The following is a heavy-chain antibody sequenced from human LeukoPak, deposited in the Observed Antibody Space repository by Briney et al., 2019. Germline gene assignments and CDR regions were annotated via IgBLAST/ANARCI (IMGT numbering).Heavy chain of an antibody. Sequence: GGSLRLSCAASGFTFSSYAMHWVRQAPGKGLEWVAVISYDGSNKYYADSVKGRFTISRDNSKNTLYLQMNSLRAEDTAVYYCVKDSLPAAIFYYYYMDVWGKGTTVTVSS. CDR3: VKDSLPAAIFYYYYMDV. CDR2: ISYDGSNK. J-gene: IGHJ6*03. CDR1: GFTFSSYA. D-gene: IGHD2-2*01. V-gene: IGHV3-30*04.